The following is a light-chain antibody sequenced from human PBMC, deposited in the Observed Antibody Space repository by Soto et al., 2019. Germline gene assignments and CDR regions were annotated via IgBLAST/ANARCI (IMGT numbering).Light chain of an antibody. CDR2: DVS. Sequence: QSALTQPASVSGSPGQSITISCTGTNSDVGGYDYVSWYQQHPGKAPKLMIYDVSNRPSGISTRFSGSKSGNTASLTISGVQAEDEADYYCCSFTTNSPWVFGGGTKLTVL. CDR3: CSFTTNSPWV. CDR1: NSDVGGYDY. J-gene: IGLJ3*02. V-gene: IGLV2-14*03.